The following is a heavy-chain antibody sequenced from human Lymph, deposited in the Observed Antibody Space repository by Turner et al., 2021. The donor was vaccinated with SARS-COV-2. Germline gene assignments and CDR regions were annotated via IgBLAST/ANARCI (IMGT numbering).Heavy chain of an antibody. D-gene: IGHD3-16*01. CDR1: GFTFSPYA. Sequence: QVQLVESGGGVGQPGRSLRLSWAASGFTFSPYAMHLVRQAPGKGLEWVALISYDGSNKYYADSVKGRFTISRDNSKNTLYLQMNSLRTEDTAVYYCARDVGGYLGYWGQGTLVTVSS. CDR3: ARDVGGYLGY. V-gene: IGHV3-30-3*01. J-gene: IGHJ4*02. CDR2: ISYDGSNK.